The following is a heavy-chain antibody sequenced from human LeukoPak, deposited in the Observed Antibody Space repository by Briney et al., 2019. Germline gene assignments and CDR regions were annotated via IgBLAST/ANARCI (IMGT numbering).Heavy chain of an antibody. J-gene: IGHJ4*02. D-gene: IGHD3-10*01. CDR2: IWYDGSNK. V-gene: IGHV3-33*01. CDR3: ARDRGYYFDY. Sequence: GRSLRLSCAASGFTFSSYGMHWVRQAPGKGLEWVAVIWYDGSNKYYADSVKGRFTISRDNSKNTLYLQMNSLRAVDTAVYYCARDRGYYFDYWGQGTLVTVSS. CDR1: GFTFSSYG.